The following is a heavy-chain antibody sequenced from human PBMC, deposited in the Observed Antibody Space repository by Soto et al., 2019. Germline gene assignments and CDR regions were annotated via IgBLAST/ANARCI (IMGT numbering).Heavy chain of an antibody. D-gene: IGHD3-16*01. J-gene: IGHJ6*02. V-gene: IGHV6-1*01. CDR1: GDSVSLNRAA. Sequence: PSQTLSLTCAISGDSVSLNRAAWNWIRQSPSRGLEWLGRTYYRSKWYNDYADSVKSRITINPDTSKNQFSLQLNSVTPEDTAVYYCTRDWAGTYGLDVWGQGTTVTVSS. CDR2: TYYRSKWYN. CDR3: TRDWAGTYGLDV.